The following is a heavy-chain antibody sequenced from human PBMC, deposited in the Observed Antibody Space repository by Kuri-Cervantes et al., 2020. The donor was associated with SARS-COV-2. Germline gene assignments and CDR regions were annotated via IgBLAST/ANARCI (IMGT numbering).Heavy chain of an antibody. J-gene: IGHJ4*02. Sequence: GGSLRLSCVASGFTFRDYCMSWIRQAPGKGLEWISYISSSDSTTYYADSVKGRFTISRDNAKGTLFLQMNSLRVDDTAVYYCSRDQVSAAGTANYWGQGALVTVSS. D-gene: IGHD6-13*01. CDR3: SRDQVSAAGTANY. CDR1: GFTFRDYC. CDR2: ISSSDSTT. V-gene: IGHV3-11*01.